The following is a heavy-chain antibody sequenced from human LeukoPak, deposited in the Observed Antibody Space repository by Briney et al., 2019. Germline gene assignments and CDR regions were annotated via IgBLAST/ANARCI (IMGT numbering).Heavy chain of an antibody. CDR3: ARVGSSGWYYFDY. Sequence: GGSLRLSCAASGFTFSSYSMNWVRQAPGQGREWVSSISSSSSYIYYADSVKGRFTISRDNAKNSLYLQMNSLRAEDTAVYYCARVGSSGWYYFDYWGQGTLVTVSS. J-gene: IGHJ4*02. D-gene: IGHD6-19*01. CDR1: GFTFSSYS. V-gene: IGHV3-21*01. CDR2: ISSSSSYI.